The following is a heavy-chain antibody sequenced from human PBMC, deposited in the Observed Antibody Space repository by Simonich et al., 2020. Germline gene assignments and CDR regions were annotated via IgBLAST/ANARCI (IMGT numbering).Heavy chain of an antibody. V-gene: IGHV1-2*02. Sequence: QVQLVQSGAEVKKPGASVKVSCKASGYTFTGYYMHWVRQAPGQGLEWMGGINPNGGGKNYAQKFQGRVTMTRDTSISTAYMELSRLRSDDTAVYYCARGALTGDYYYMDVWGKGTTVTVSS. D-gene: IGHD7-27*01. CDR1: GYTFTGYY. CDR3: ARGALTGDYYYMDV. J-gene: IGHJ6*03. CDR2: INPNGGGK.